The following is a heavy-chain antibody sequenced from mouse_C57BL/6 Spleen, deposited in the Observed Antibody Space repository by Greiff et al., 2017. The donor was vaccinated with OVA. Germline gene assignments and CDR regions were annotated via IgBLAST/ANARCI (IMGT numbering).Heavy chain of an antibody. CDR2: IWSGGST. V-gene: IGHV2-2*01. CDR1: GFSLTSYG. Sequence: VQRVESGPGLVQPSQSLSITCTVSGFSLTSYGVHWVRQSPGKGLEWLGVIWSGGSTDYNAAFISRLSISKDNSKSQVFVKMNSLQADDTAIYYCARNGGKGYYFDYWGQGTTLTVSS. J-gene: IGHJ2*01. CDR3: ARNGGKGYYFDY.